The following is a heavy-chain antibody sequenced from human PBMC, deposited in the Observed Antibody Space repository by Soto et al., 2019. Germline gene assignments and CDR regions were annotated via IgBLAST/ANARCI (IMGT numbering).Heavy chain of an antibody. CDR1: GGTFSSYA. V-gene: IGHV1-69*13. Sequence: ASVKVSCKASGGTFSSYAISWVRQAPGQGLEWMGGIIPIFGTANYAQKFQGRVTITADESTSTAYMELSSLRSEDTAVYYCASFTAVAGRSETDYWGQGTLVTVSS. CDR2: IIPIFGTA. CDR3: ASFTAVAGRSETDY. D-gene: IGHD6-19*01. J-gene: IGHJ4*02.